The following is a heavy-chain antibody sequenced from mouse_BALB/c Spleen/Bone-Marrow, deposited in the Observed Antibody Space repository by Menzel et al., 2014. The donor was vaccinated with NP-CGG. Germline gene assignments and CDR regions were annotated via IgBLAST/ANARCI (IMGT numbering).Heavy chain of an antibody. J-gene: IGHJ4*01. CDR3: TRDRHDGYYYYAMDY. CDR1: GFTFSSYT. V-gene: IGHV5-6-4*01. CDR2: ISSGGSYT. D-gene: IGHD2-3*01. Sequence: EVMLVESGGGLVKPGGSLKLSCAASGFTFSSYTMSWVRQTPEKRLEWVATISSGGSYTYYPDSVKGRFTISRDNAKNTLYLQMSSLKSEDTAMYYCTRDRHDGYYYYAMDYWGQGTSVTVSS.